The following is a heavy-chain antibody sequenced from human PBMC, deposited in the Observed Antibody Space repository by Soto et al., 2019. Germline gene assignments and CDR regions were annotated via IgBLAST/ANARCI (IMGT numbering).Heavy chain of an antibody. CDR1: GFTFSSYW. J-gene: IGHJ6*02. Sequence: EVQLVESGGGLVQPGGSLRLSCAASGFTFSSYWMHWVRQAPGKGLVWVSRINSDGSSTTYADSVKGRVTISRDIPKNTLYLQMNSLRAEETAVYYCAREGRGVVVPGGMDVWGQGTTVTVSS. CDR2: INSDGSST. D-gene: IGHD2-2*01. V-gene: IGHV3-74*03. CDR3: AREGRGVVVPGGMDV.